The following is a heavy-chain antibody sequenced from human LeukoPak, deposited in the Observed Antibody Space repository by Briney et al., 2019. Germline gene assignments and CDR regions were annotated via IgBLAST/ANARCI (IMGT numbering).Heavy chain of an antibody. CDR3: AKLSYCSSTSCSTTHLDASWY. D-gene: IGHD2-2*02. V-gene: IGHV3-23*01. CDR2: ISGSGGSA. Sequence: GGSLRLSCAASGFTFSSYAMSWVRQAPGKGLEWVSAISGSGGSAYYADSVKGRFTISRDNSKNTLYLQMNSLRAEDTAVYYCAKLSYCSSTSCSTTHLDASWYWGQGTLVTVSS. CDR1: GFTFSSYA. J-gene: IGHJ4*02.